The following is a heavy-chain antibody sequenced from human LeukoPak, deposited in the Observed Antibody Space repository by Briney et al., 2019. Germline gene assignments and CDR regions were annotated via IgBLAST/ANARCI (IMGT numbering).Heavy chain of an antibody. Sequence: PSETLSLTCTVSGGSISNKYWSWIRQPPGKGLEWIGYIYYSGSTNYNPSLKSRVTISVDTSKNQFSLKLSSVTAADTAVYYCATSLYYYGSGSYYERYYFDYWGQGTLVTVSS. CDR1: GGSISNKY. J-gene: IGHJ4*02. D-gene: IGHD3-10*01. V-gene: IGHV4-59*12. CDR2: IYYSGST. CDR3: ATSLYYYGSGSYYERYYFDY.